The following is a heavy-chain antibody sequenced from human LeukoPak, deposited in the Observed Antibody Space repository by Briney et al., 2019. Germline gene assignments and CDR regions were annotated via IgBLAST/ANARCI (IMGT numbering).Heavy chain of an antibody. J-gene: IGHJ6*02. CDR1: GGSISSSSYY. CDR2: IYYSGST. V-gene: IGHV4-39*07. CDR3: ARIAVAGKGGYYYYYYGMDV. Sequence: SSETLSLTCTVSGGSISSSSYYWGWIRQPPGKGLEWIGSIYYSGSTYYNPSLKSRVTISVDTSKNQFSLKLSSVTAADTAVYYCARIAVAGKGGYYYYYYGMDVWGQGTTVTVSS. D-gene: IGHD6-19*01.